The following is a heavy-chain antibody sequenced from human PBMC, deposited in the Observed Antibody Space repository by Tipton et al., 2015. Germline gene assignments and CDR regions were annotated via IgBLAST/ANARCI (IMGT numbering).Heavy chain of an antibody. V-gene: IGHV3-33*01. CDR2: IWYDGSHQ. CDR3: ARDGTAHVLNGLDV. D-gene: IGHD1-26*01. J-gene: IGHJ6*02. CDR1: GLIFRSYA. Sequence: SLRLSCAASGLIFRSYAMHWVRQAPGKGLEWVALIWYDGSHQYYADSVKGRFTISRDNSRNTLYLQMNSLRAEDTAVYYCARDGTAHVLNGLDVWGQGTTVTVSS.